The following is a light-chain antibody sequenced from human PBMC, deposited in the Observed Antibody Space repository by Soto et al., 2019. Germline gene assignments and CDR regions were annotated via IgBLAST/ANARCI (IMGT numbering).Light chain of an antibody. Sequence: EIVLTQSPATLSLSPGERATLSCRASQSVSSYLAWYQQKPGQAPRLLIHGATTRATGIPARFSGSGSGTDFTLTISSLQPEDFATYYCQQSYSTPLLTFGGGTKVDIK. CDR2: GAT. CDR3: QQSYSTPLLT. CDR1: QSVSSY. J-gene: IGKJ4*01. V-gene: IGKV3-11*01.